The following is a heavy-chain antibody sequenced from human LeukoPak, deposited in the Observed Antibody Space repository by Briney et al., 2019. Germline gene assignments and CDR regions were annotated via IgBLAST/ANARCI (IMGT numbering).Heavy chain of an antibody. V-gene: IGHV3-64*01. J-gene: IGHJ4*02. CDR1: GFTFSSYA. D-gene: IGHD4-17*01. Sequence: GGSLRLSCAASGFTFSSYAMHWVRQAPGKGLEYVSAISSNGGSTYYANSVKGRFTISRDNSKNTLYLQMGSLRAEDMAVYYCARDYLQGIYGDYGGFDYWGQGTLVTVSS. CDR2: ISSNGGST. CDR3: ARDYLQGIYGDYGGFDY.